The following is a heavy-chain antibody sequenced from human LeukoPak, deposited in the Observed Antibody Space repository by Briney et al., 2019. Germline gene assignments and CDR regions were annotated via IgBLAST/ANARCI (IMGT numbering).Heavy chain of an antibody. CDR3: ARDLVRYFDWLSGSHYFDY. CDR2: IKQDGSEK. D-gene: IGHD3-9*01. Sequence: GGSLRLSCAASGFTFSSYWMSWVRQAPGKGLEGVANIKQDGSEKYYVDSVKGRFTISRDNAKNSLYLQMNSLRAEDTAVYYCARDLVRYFDWLSGSHYFDYWGQGTLVTVSS. V-gene: IGHV3-7*01. CDR1: GFTFSSYW. J-gene: IGHJ4*02.